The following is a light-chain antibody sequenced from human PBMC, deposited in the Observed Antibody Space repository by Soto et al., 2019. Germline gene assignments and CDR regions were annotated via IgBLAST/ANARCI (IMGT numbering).Light chain of an antibody. Sequence: QSALTQPPSVSGAPGQRVTISCTGSSSNIGAGYDVHWYQQLPGTAPKLLIYGNSNRPSGVPDRFSGSKSGTSASLAITGLQAEDEADYYCQSYDSSLSGXVFXTGTKVPVL. J-gene: IGLJ1*01. CDR1: SSNIGAGYD. CDR3: QSYDSSLSGXV. V-gene: IGLV1-40*01. CDR2: GNS.